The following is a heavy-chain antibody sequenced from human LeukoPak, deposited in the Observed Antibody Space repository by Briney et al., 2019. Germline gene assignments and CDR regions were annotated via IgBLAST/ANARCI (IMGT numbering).Heavy chain of an antibody. CDR1: GFTFRSYA. J-gene: IGHJ2*01. V-gene: IGHV3-23*01. CDR2: ISGSGGST. Sequence: GGSLRLSCAASGFTFRSYAMSWVRQAPGKGLEWVSTISGSGGSTYSADSVKGRFTMSRDNSKNTLDLQVKSLTAEDTAVYYCAKDAGNEYWYFDLWGRGTLVTVSS. CDR3: AKDAGNEYWYFDL. D-gene: IGHD2-8*01.